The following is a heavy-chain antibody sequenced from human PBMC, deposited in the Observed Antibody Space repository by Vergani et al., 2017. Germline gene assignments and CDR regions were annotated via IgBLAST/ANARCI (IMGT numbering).Heavy chain of an antibody. Sequence: QVQLQQWGAGLLKPSETLSLTCAVSGGSFSGYYWSWIRQPPGKGLEWIGEINHSGSTNYNPSLKSRVTISVDTSKNQFSLKLSSVTAADTAVYYCASGQPRYCSGGSCYSWDYYYYMDVWGKGTTVTVSS. D-gene: IGHD2-15*01. J-gene: IGHJ6*03. CDR2: INHSGST. CDR3: ASGQPRYCSGGSCYSWDYYYYMDV. CDR1: GGSFSGYY. V-gene: IGHV4-34*01.